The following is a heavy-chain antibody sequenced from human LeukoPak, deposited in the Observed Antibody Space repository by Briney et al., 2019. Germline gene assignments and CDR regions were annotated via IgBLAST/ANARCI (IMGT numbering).Heavy chain of an antibody. CDR3: ARGGKPLYYDILTGYYKKNWFDP. CDR2: IYYSGST. Sequence: PSETLSLTCAVSGGSISSGGYSWSWIRQPPGKGLEWIGYIYYSGSTYYNPSLKSRVTISVDTSKNQFSLKLSSVTAADTAVYYCARGGKPLYYDILTGYYKKNWFDPWGQGTLVTVSS. D-gene: IGHD3-9*01. J-gene: IGHJ5*02. V-gene: IGHV4-30-4*07. CDR1: GGSISSGGYS.